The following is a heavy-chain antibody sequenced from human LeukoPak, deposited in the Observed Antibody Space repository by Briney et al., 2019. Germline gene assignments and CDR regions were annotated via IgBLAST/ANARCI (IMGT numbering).Heavy chain of an antibody. CDR1: GFTLSSYS. CDR3: ARAYSERYGLGYYYMDV. CDR2: ISSSSSYI. Sequence: GGSLRLSCAASGFTLSSYSLNWVRQAPGKGLEWVSSISSSSSYIYYADSVKGRFTISRDNAKNSLYLQMNSLRVEDTAVYYCARAYSERYGLGYYYMDVWGKGTTVTVSS. D-gene: IGHD1-26*01. V-gene: IGHV3-21*01. J-gene: IGHJ6*03.